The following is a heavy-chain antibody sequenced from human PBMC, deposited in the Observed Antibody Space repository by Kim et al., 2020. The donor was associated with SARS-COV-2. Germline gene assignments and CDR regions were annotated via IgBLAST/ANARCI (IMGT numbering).Heavy chain of an antibody. CDR2: INHSGRT. J-gene: IGHJ4*02. CDR3: ARSLSNTSGWGSHYCDL. D-gene: IGHD3-10*01. Sequence: SETLSLTCAVYGGSFSGYYWSWIRQPPGKGLEWIWEINHSGRTNYNPSLKSRVTISVDTSKNQLSLKLTSVTAADAAVYFCARSLSNTSGWGSHYCDLWGQGILVTVSS. V-gene: IGHV4-34*01. CDR1: GGSFSGYY.